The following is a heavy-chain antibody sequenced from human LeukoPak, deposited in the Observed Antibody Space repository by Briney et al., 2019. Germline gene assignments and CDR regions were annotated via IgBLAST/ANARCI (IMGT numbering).Heavy chain of an antibody. CDR3: ARGYSSSWYYFDY. Sequence: PSETLSLTCTVSGGSISSYYWSWIRQPPGKGLEWIGYIYYNGSTNYTPSLKSRVTISVDTSKNQFSLKLSSVTAADTAVYYCARGYSSSWYYFDYWGQGTLVTVSS. D-gene: IGHD6-13*01. J-gene: IGHJ4*02. CDR2: IYYNGST. V-gene: IGHV4-59*08. CDR1: GGSISSYY.